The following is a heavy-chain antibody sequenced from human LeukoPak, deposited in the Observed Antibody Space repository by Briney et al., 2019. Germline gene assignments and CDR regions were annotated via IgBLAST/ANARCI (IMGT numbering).Heavy chain of an antibody. Sequence: ASVKVSCKASGYTFTDYYIHWVRQAPGQGLEWMGIISPSGGSSSYAQKFQGRVTMTRDKSTSTVYMELNRLRSEDTAVYYCARVSEETASDYWGQGTLVTVSS. CDR3: ARVSEETASDY. D-gene: IGHD6-25*01. V-gene: IGHV1-46*01. J-gene: IGHJ4*02. CDR2: ISPSGGSS. CDR1: GYTFTDYY.